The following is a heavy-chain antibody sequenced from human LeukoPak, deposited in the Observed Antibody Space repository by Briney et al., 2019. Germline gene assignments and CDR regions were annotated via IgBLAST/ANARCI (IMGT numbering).Heavy chain of an antibody. Sequence: SETLSLTCAVYGGSFSRYYWSWIRQSPGKGLEWIAEIDHRGDTNYNPSVKSRVTISVDTSKNQFSLKVRSLSTADTAVYYCARGATISETGYFDFWGQGTLVTVSS. CDR2: IDHRGDT. CDR1: GGSFSRYY. CDR3: ARGATISETGYFDF. V-gene: IGHV4-34*01. J-gene: IGHJ4*03. D-gene: IGHD1-1*01.